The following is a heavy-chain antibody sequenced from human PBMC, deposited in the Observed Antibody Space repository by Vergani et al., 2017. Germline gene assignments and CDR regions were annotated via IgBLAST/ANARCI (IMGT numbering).Heavy chain of an antibody. CDR2: VYWNDDE. J-gene: IGHJ3*01. CDR3: VHRLGYFDWDGAFDV. D-gene: IGHD3-9*01. CDR1: GFSLTTGGEG. V-gene: IGHV2-5*01. Sequence: QITLRESGPTLVKPTQTLTLTCTFSGFSLTTGGEGVGWIRQPPGRALGWLAFVYWNDDECYSPSLKSRVTITKDTSKNEVILTMATMDPVDTATYYCVHRLGYFDWDGAFDVWGPGTMVTVSS.